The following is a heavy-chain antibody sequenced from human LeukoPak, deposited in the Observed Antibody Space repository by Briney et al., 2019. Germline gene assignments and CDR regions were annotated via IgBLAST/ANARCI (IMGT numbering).Heavy chain of an antibody. J-gene: IGHJ4*02. CDR2: IYGGGNT. CDR3: ARIPGGRHLN. Sequence: PGGSLRLPCAASGFTVSSNYMSWVRQPPGKGLEWVSVIYGGGNTYYADSVKGRFTISRDNSKNTLYLQMNSLRAEDTAVYYCARIPGGRHLNWGQGTLVTVSS. V-gene: IGHV3-53*01. CDR1: GFTVSSNY. D-gene: IGHD2-15*01.